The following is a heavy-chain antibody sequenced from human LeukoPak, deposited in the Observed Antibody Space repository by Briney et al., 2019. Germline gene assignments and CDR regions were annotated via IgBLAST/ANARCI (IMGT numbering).Heavy chain of an antibody. D-gene: IGHD6-13*01. Sequence: GASVKVSCKASGYTFTGYYMHWVRQAPGQGLEWMGWINPNSGGTNYAQKFQGRVTMTRDTSISTAYMELSRLRSDDTAVYYCARLVSSGSSWLDSDYWGQGTLVTVSS. V-gene: IGHV1-2*02. CDR2: INPNSGGT. J-gene: IGHJ4*02. CDR3: ARLVSSGSSWLDSDY. CDR1: GYTFTGYY.